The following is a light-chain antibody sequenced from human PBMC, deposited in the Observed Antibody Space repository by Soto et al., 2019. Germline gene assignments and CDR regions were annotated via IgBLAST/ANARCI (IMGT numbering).Light chain of an antibody. V-gene: IGKV1-39*01. J-gene: IGKJ1*01. CDR1: QIIGTN. Sequence: DIQMTQSPSSLSASAGDRVTISCRACQIIGTNLNWYQQRPGKAPKLLIFGASNLQSGVPSRFSGSGSGTDFTLTISGVQHEDFATYYCQQSYFTPTFGQGTKVDI. CDR3: QQSYFTPT. CDR2: GAS.